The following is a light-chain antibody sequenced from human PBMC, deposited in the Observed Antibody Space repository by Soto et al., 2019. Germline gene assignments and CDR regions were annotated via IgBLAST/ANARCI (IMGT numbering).Light chain of an antibody. CDR3: QQYNSYPWT. J-gene: IGKJ1*01. CDR1: QSISGW. Sequence: DSQMTQSPSTLSASVGDRVTITCRASQSISGWLAWYQQKPGKAPNLLIYDVSSLESGVPSRFSGSESGTEFTLTISSLQPDDFATYYCQQYNSYPWTFGQGTK. CDR2: DVS. V-gene: IGKV1-5*01.